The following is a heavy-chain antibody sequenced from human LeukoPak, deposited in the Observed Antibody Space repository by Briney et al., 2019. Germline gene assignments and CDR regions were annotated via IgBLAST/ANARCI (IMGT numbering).Heavy chain of an antibody. CDR2: ITSSSTSM. Sequence: GGSLRLSCAASGFTFTTYSMNWVRQAPGKGLEWVSSITSSSTSMYYADSVKGRFTISRDNAKNSLYLQMNSLRVEDTAVYYCASWGRAAAGTPYWGQGTLVTVSS. CDR1: GFTFTTYS. J-gene: IGHJ4*02. V-gene: IGHV3-21*01. D-gene: IGHD6-13*01. CDR3: ASWGRAAAGTPY.